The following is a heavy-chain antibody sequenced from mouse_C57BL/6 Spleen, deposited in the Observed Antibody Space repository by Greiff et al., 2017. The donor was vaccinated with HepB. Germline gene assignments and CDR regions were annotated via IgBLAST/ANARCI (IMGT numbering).Heavy chain of an antibody. CDR3: AKGRGGY. CDR2: IDPSDSYT. CDR1: GYTFTSYW. Sequence: HVQLQQPGAELVKPGASVKLSCKASGYTFTSYWMQWVKQRPGQGLEWIGEIDPSDSYTNYNQKFKGKATLTVDTSSSTAYMQLSSLTSEDSAVYYCAKGRGGYWGQGTTLTVSS. D-gene: IGHD1-1*02. V-gene: IGHV1-50*01. J-gene: IGHJ2*01.